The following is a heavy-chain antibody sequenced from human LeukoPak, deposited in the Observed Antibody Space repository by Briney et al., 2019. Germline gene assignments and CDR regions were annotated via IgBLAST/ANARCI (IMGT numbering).Heavy chain of an antibody. J-gene: IGHJ5*02. D-gene: IGHD6-13*01. CDR3: ARGPRIAAAGTPPFDP. V-gene: IGHV4-39*07. CDR1: GGSISSSSYY. CDR2: IYYSGST. Sequence: SETLSLTCTVSGGSISSSSYYWGWIRQPPGKGLEWLGSIYYSGSTNYNPSLKSRVTISVDTSKNQFSLKLSSVTAADTAVYYCARGPRIAAAGTPPFDPWGQGTLVTVSS.